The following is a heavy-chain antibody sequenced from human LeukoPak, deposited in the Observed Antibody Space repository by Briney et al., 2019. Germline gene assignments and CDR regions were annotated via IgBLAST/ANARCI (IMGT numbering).Heavy chain of an antibody. CDR2: IYSGGST. CDR3: ARDGYCGGDCYSGDGYFDL. D-gene: IGHD2-21*02. V-gene: IGHV3-53*01. CDR1: GFTFSNYG. Sequence: PGGSLRLPCAASGFTFSNYGMHWVRQAPGKGLEWVSVIYSGGSTYYADSVKGRFTISRDNSKNTLYLQMNSLRAEDTAVYYCARDGYCGGDCYSGDGYFDLWGRGTLVTVSS. J-gene: IGHJ2*01.